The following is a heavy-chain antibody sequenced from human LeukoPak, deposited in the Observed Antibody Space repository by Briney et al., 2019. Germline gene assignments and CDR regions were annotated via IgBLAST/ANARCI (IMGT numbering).Heavy chain of an antibody. V-gene: IGHV4-4*07. CDR3: ARDLMSRDYYGSGLNRFDP. D-gene: IGHD3-10*01. Sequence: PSETLSLTCTVSGDSISSYHWSWIRQPAGKGLEWVGRIYSSGSTIYNPSLKSRVTMSVDTSKNQFSLKLSSVTAADTAVYHCARDLMSRDYYGSGLNRFDPWGQGTLVTVSS. J-gene: IGHJ5*02. CDR2: IYSSGST. CDR1: GDSISSYH.